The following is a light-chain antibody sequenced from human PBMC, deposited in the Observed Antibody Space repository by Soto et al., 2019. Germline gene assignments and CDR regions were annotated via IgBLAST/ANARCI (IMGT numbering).Light chain of an antibody. CDR3: SSFANSDTYVI. CDR1: SSDIGGYNS. Sequence: QSVLTQPPSASGSPGQSVTISCTGTSSDIGGYNSVSWYQQHPGKAPRLMIYEVNKRPSGVPDRFSGSKSGYTASLTVSGLQTEDEAFYYCSSFANSDTYVIFGGGTKLTVL. V-gene: IGLV2-8*01. J-gene: IGLJ2*01. CDR2: EVN.